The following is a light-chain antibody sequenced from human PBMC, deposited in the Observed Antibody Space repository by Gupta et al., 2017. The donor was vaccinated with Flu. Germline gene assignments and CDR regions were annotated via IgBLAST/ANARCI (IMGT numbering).Light chain of an antibody. CDR1: RSDVGGFNL. CDR3: CSYAGNDVYV. J-gene: IGLJ1*01. CDR2: EGS. V-gene: IGLV2-23*01. Sequence: QSALNLPASVSGTSGQWITMHCNGTRSDVGGFNLVSWYQQYPVKAPKLKIYEGSRRPSGVSNRFSGSKSCNTASLTISVLQAEDEADYYCCSYAGNDVYVFGTGTKVTVL.